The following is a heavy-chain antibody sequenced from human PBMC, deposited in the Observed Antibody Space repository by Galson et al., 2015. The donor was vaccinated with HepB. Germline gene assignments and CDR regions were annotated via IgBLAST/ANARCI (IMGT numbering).Heavy chain of an antibody. CDR3: ARGRGYGSGSYYNVPWDY. Sequence: SLRLSCAASGFTFSSYEMNWVRQAPGKGLEWVSYISSSGSTIYYADSVKGRFTISRDNAKNSLYLQMNSLRAEDTAVYYCARGRGYGSGSYYNVPWDYWGQGTLVTVSS. D-gene: IGHD3-10*01. J-gene: IGHJ4*02. V-gene: IGHV3-48*03. CDR2: ISSSGSTI. CDR1: GFTFSSYE.